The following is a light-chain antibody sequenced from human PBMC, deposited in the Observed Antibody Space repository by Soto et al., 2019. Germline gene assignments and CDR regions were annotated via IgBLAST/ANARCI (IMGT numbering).Light chain of an antibody. CDR2: KTS. Sequence: DFQMTQSPSTLSASVGDRVTITCRASQSISSWLAWYQQKPGKAPKLLIYKTSNLQSGVPSRFSGSGSGSEFSLTISSLQPDDFATYYCQQYNSYPLTFGGGTKVDIK. V-gene: IGKV1-5*03. CDR3: QQYNSYPLT. J-gene: IGKJ4*01. CDR1: QSISSW.